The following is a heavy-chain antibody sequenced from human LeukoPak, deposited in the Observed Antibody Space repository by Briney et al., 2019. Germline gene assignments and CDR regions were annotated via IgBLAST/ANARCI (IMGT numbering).Heavy chain of an antibody. V-gene: IGHV3-7*03. CDR1: GFTFSSHH. J-gene: IGHJ6*02. D-gene: IGHD1-26*01. CDR3: VKDRGGSPFYGMDV. CDR2: IKPDGSEK. Sequence: GGSLRFSCVASGFTFSSHHMNWVRQTPGKGLESVATIKPDGSEKYYVDSVKGRFTISRDNAKSSLYLQMNSLRAEDTAVYYCVKDRGGSPFYGMDVWGQGTTVTVSS.